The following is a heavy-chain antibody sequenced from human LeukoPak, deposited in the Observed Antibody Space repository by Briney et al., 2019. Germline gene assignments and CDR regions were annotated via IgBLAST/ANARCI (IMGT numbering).Heavy chain of an antibody. Sequence: PSETLSLTCTVSGGSISSYYWSWIRQPPGKGLEWIGYIYYSGSTNYNPSLKSRVTISVDTSKNQFSLKLSSVTAADTAVYYCARGTCGYSYGCPNTDAFDIWGQGTMVTVSS. CDR2: IYYSGST. CDR3: ARGTCGYSYGCPNTDAFDI. V-gene: IGHV4-59*01. J-gene: IGHJ3*02. D-gene: IGHD5-18*01. CDR1: GGSISSYY.